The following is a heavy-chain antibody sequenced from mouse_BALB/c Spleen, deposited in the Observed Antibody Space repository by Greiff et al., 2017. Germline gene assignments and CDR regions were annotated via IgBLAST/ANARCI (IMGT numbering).Heavy chain of an antibody. D-gene: IGHD2-2*01. Sequence: LVKTGASVKISCKASGYSFTGYYMHWVKQSHGKSLEWIGYISCYNGATSYNQKFKGKATFTVDTSSSTAYMQFNSLTSDDSAVYYCARGDGYDEGFAYWGQGTLVTVSA. CDR1: GYSFTGYY. V-gene: IGHV1S34*01. J-gene: IGHJ3*01. CDR3: ARGDGYDEGFAY. CDR2: ISCYNGAT.